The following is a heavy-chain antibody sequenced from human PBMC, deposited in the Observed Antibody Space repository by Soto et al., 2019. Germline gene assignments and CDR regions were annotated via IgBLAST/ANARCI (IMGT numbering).Heavy chain of an antibody. CDR1: GYTFTSYA. CDR2: IDAGNGNT. Sequence: ASVKVSCKASGYTFTSYAMHWVRQAPGQRLEWMGWIDAGNGNTKYSQKFQGRVTITRDTSASTAYMELSSLRSEDTAVYYCVRGTIVVVPAAMGPPDYWGQGTLVTVSS. J-gene: IGHJ4*02. CDR3: VRGTIVVVPAAMGPPDY. V-gene: IGHV1-3*01. D-gene: IGHD2-2*01.